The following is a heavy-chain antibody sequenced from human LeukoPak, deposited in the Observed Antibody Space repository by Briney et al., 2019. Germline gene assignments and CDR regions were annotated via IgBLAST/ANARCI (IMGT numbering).Heavy chain of an antibody. Sequence: ASLKVSCKASGYTFTSFGVSCVRQAPGQRLEWRGWIRAYNGNTNYAQKVQARVTMPRDTSTSTAYMELRSLRSDDTAVYYCARGLPWGQSALYGMDVWGQGTTVTVSS. V-gene: IGHV1-18*01. CDR1: GYTFTSFG. CDR2: IRAYNGNT. J-gene: IGHJ6*02. D-gene: IGHD7-27*01. CDR3: ARGLPWGQSALYGMDV.